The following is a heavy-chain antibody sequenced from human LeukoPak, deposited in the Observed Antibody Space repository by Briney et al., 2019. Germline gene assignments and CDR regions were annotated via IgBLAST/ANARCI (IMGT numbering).Heavy chain of an antibody. J-gene: IGHJ4*02. Sequence: PSETLSLTCTVSGDSVFSTTYYWGWIRQPPGKGLEWIGSIFHRGSTYYTPPLKRRLTLSVDTSKNQFSLKLSSVTAADTAVYYCARDHPMGYDSSGIDYWGQGTLVTVSS. CDR2: IFHRGST. CDR1: GDSVFSTTYY. D-gene: IGHD3-22*01. V-gene: IGHV4-39*07. CDR3: ARDHPMGYDSSGIDY.